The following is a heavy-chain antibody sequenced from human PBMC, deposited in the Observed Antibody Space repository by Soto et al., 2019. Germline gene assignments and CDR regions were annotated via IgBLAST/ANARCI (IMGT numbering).Heavy chain of an antibody. CDR1: GFTFRSYS. D-gene: IGHD1-7*01. J-gene: IGHJ4*02. V-gene: IGHV3-48*02. CDR2: ISISSSTI. Sequence: EVQLVESGGGLVQPGGSLRLSCAASGFTFRSYSMNWVRQAPGKGLEWVSYISISSSTIYYADSVKGRFTISRDNARKSPYLQVNSLRDEDTAVYYWARRGENWNYRDYGGQGTLVTVSS. CDR3: ARRGENWNYRDY.